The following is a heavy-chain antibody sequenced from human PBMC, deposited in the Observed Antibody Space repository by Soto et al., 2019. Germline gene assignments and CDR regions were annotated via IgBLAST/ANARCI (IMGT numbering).Heavy chain of an antibody. Sequence: SETLSLTCSVSGASIRDGDYYWSWLRQPPGKGPEWIGIIDYTGGTHYNPTLTGPVSMSVDTSANQFSLKVNFVTAADSAVYYCARVGYGDYGRGYYFDFWGPGSLVTVSS. CDR3: ARVGYGDYGRGYYFDF. CDR1: GASIRDGDYY. V-gene: IGHV4-30-4*01. J-gene: IGHJ4*02. D-gene: IGHD4-17*01. CDR2: IDYTGGT.